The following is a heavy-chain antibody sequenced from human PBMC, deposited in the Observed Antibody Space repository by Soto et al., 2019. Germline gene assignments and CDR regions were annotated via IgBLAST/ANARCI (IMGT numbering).Heavy chain of an antibody. J-gene: IGHJ6*02. CDR1: GYTFTGYY. D-gene: IGHD5-18*01. Sequence: QVQLVQSGAEVKKPGASVKVSCKASGYTFTGYYMHWVRQAPGQGLEWMGWINPNSGGTNYAQKCQGRVTMTRETSVSTAYMELSRLRSDDTAVYYCATPLDTAMVDYYYYGMDVWGQGTTVTVSS. V-gene: IGHV1-2*02. CDR3: ATPLDTAMVDYYYYGMDV. CDR2: INPNSGGT.